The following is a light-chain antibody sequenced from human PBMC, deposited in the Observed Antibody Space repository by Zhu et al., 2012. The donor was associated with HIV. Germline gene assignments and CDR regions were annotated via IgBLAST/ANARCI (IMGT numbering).Light chain of an antibody. J-gene: IGKJ1*01. V-gene: IGKV3-15*01. CDR1: QSVSTN. Sequence: EVVLTQSPATLSVSPGERATLSCRASQSVSTNLAWYQQKPGQSPRLLIFGASTRATGIPARFSGSGSGTDFTLTIGCLQSEDSATYYCQQYYDFPWTFGQGTKVEI. CDR3: QQYYDFPWT. CDR2: GAS.